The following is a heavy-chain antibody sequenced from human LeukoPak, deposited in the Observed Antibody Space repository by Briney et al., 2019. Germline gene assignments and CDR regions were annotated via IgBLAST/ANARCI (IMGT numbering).Heavy chain of an antibody. D-gene: IGHD3-22*01. CDR1: GYTFTGYY. Sequence: ASVKVSCKASGYTFTGYYMHWVRQAPGQGLEWMGWINPNSGGTNYAQKFQGRVTMTRDTSISTAYIELSRLRSDDTAVYYCARNYDSSGYYRRGSAFDIWGQGTMVTVSS. V-gene: IGHV1-2*02. CDR2: INPNSGGT. CDR3: ARNYDSSGYYRRGSAFDI. J-gene: IGHJ3*02.